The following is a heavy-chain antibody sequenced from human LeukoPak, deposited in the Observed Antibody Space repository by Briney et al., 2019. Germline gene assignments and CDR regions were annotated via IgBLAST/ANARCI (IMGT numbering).Heavy chain of an antibody. CDR3: ARELGFYFDNSGYYYFDS. D-gene: IGHD3-22*01. J-gene: IGHJ4*02. Sequence: ASVKVSCKSSGFPLGSYGISWGRQAPGEGLEWMGWISAYNGDTNYAQKFQGRVTMTTDTSTGTAYLELRSLTSDDTAVYYCARELGFYFDNSGYYYFDSWGQGTPVTVSS. V-gene: IGHV1-18*01. CDR2: ISAYNGDT. CDR1: GFPLGSYG.